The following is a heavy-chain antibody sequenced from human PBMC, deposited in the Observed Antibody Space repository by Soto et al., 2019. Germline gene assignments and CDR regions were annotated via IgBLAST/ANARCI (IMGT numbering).Heavy chain of an antibody. Sequence: TSQTHSLPYTVAGGNIRSHGGRWIRQPPGKGLEWIGYIYYSGSTNYNPSLKSRVTISVDTSKNQFSLKLSSVTAADTAVYYCARDLLIRQAGQSITMVRGASLYYYGMDVWGQGNTVTVS. CDR2: IYYSGST. V-gene: IGHV4-59*11. CDR3: ARDLLIRQAGQSITMVRGASLYYYGMDV. D-gene: IGHD3-10*01. J-gene: IGHJ6*02. CDR1: GGNIRSHG.